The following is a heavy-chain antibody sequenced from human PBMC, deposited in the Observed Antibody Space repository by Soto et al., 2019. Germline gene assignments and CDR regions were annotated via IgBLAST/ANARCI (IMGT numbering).Heavy chain of an antibody. V-gene: IGHV1-18*01. D-gene: IGHD2-2*01. CDR2: ISAYNGNT. Sequence: QVQLVQSGAEVKKPGASVKVSCKASGYTFTNYDISWVRQAPGQGLEWMGWISAYNGNTNYAQNLQGRVTMTTDTSTSTAYMELRRVRSDDTAVYYCAREGGDIVVVPAPGVRAFDIWGQGIMVTVSS. CDR3: AREGGDIVVVPAPGVRAFDI. CDR1: GYTFTNYD. J-gene: IGHJ3*02.